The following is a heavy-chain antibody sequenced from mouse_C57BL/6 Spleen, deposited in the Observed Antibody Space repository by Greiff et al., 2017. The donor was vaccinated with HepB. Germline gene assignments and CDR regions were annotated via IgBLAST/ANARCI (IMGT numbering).Heavy chain of an antibody. CDR1: GFTFSDYY. Sequence: EVQVVESGGGLVQPGGSLKLSCAASGFTFSDYYMYWVRQTPEKRLEWVAYISNGGGSTYYPDTVKGRFTISRDNAKNTLYLQMSRLKSEDTAMYYCARRPLKGYAMDYWGQGTSVTVSS. J-gene: IGHJ4*01. CDR3: ARRPLKGYAMDY. CDR2: ISNGGGST. V-gene: IGHV5-12*01.